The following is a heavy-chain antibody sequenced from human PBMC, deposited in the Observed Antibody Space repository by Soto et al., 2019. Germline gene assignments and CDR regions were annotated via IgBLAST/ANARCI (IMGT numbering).Heavy chain of an antibody. V-gene: IGHV1-18*01. CDR1: GYTFTSYG. CDR3: ARDSPYDSRGGYYYGMDV. J-gene: IGHJ6*02. CDR2: ISAYNGNT. D-gene: IGHD3-22*01. Sequence: QVQLVQSGAEVKKPGASVKVSCKASGYTFTSYGISWVRQAPGQGLEWMGWISAYNGNTNYAQKLQGRVTMTTDTSKSTAYMELRSLRFDDTAVYYCARDSPYDSRGGYYYGMDVWGQGTTVTVSS.